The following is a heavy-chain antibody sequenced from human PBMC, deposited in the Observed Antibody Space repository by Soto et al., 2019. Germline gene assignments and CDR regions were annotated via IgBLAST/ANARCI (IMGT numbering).Heavy chain of an antibody. V-gene: IGHV3-30*18. CDR1: GFTFSSYG. CDR2: ISYDGSNK. CDR3: AKDQGYCSSTSCPSLDY. D-gene: IGHD2-2*01. J-gene: IGHJ4*02. Sequence: PGGSLILSCAASGFTFSSYGMHWVRQAPGKGLEWVAVISYDGSNKYYADSVKGRFTISRDNSKNTLYLQMNSLRAEDTAVYYCAKDQGYCSSTSCPSLDYWGQGTLVTVSS.